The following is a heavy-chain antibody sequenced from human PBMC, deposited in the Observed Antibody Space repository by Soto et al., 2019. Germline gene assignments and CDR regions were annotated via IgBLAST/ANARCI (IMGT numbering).Heavy chain of an antibody. V-gene: IGHV4-34*01. CDR3: ARAAVKLGATLFDS. CDR2: INHSGFT. D-gene: IGHD1-26*01. CDR1: GGSFRGHY. Sequence: SETLSLTCAVSGGSFRGHYWSWIRQSPEKGLEWIGEINHSGFTNYNPTLKSRVTISRDASKNQFSPRLSSMTAADSAVYFCARAAVKLGATLFDSWGQGTLVTVSS. J-gene: IGHJ4*02.